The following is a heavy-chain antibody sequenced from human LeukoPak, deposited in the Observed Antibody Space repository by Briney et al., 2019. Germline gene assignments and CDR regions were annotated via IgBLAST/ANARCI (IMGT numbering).Heavy chain of an antibody. CDR3: AREGSGRTAYNDGLDV. CDR2: IKHDVSEK. V-gene: IGHV3-7*03. D-gene: IGHD3-10*01. J-gene: IGHJ3*01. Sequence: GGSLRLSCAASGFSFNSDWMDWVRQAPGKGLEWVANIKHDVSEKNYLDSVKGRFTISRDNSKNTLYLQLNSLRAEDTAVYYCAREGSGRTAYNDGLDVWGQGTMVTVSS. CDR1: GFSFNSDW.